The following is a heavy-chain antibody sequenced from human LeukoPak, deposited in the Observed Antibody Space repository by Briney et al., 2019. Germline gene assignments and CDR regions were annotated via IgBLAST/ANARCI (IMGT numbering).Heavy chain of an antibody. V-gene: IGHV1-69*05. D-gene: IGHD6-13*01. J-gene: IGHJ4*02. CDR3: ARGGPRGMGSSWYEDY. CDR1: GGTFSSYA. Sequence: SVKVSCKVSGGTFSSYAISWVRQAPGQGLEWVGGIIPIFGTANYAQKFQGRVTITTDESTSTAYMELSSLRSEDTAVYYCARGGPRGMGSSWYEDYWGQGTLVTVSS. CDR2: IIPIFGTA.